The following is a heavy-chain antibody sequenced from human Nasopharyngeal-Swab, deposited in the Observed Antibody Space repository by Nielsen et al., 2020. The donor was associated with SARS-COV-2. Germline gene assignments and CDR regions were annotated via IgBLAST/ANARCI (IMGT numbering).Heavy chain of an antibody. CDR2: IIPIFGTA. V-gene: IGHV1-69*06. CDR3: ARGDTIFGKGSYDAFDI. Sequence: SVPVSCMASRGTFSRYAISGVRQAPARGVEWMGGIIPIFGTANHAQKFQGRVTITADKSTSTAYMELSSLRSEDTAVYYCARGDTIFGKGSYDAFDIWGQGTMVTVSS. CDR1: RGTFSRYA. J-gene: IGHJ3*02. D-gene: IGHD3-3*01.